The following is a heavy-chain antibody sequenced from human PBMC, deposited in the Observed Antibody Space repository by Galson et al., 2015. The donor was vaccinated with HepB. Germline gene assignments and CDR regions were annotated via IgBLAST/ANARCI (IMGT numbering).Heavy chain of an antibody. CDR3: ARDANDYGDYPYYFDY. D-gene: IGHD4-17*01. J-gene: IGHJ4*02. CDR1: GYTFTSYG. Sequence: SVKVSCKASGYTFTSYGISWVRQAPGQGLEWMGWISAYNGNTNYAQKLQGRVTMTTDTSTSTAYMELRSLRSDDTAVYYCARDANDYGDYPYYFDYWGQGTLVTVSS. V-gene: IGHV1-18*01. CDR2: ISAYNGNT.